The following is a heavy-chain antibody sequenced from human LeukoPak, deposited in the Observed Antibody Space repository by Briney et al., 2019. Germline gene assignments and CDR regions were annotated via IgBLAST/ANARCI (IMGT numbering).Heavy chain of an antibody. D-gene: IGHD3-3*01. CDR3: ARAGVEWLPPAEGPIFGI. Sequence: WASVKVSCKASGYTFTGYYMHWVRQAPGQGLEWMGWINPNSGGTNYAQKFQGRVTMTRDTSISTAYMELSRLRSDDTAVYYCARAGVEWLPPAEGPIFGIWGQGTMVTVSS. CDR2: INPNSGGT. V-gene: IGHV1-2*02. CDR1: GYTFTGYY. J-gene: IGHJ3*02.